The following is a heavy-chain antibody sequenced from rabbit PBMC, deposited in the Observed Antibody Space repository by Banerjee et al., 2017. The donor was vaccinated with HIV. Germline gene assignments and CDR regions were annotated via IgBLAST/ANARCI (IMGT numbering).Heavy chain of an antibody. V-gene: IGHV1S45*01. CDR2: INAATGNA. D-gene: IGHD5-1*01. J-gene: IGHJ4*01. Sequence: QEQLVESGGGLVKPEGSLTLTCKASGFSFSDSDVMCWVRQAPGKGLEWIACINAATGNAAYASWATGRFFIAKTSSTTVTLQKTTLTAADTATYFCARDDGSAPYIDGGFSLWGPGTLVTVS. CDR1: GFSFSDSDV. CDR3: ARDDGSAPYIDGGFSL.